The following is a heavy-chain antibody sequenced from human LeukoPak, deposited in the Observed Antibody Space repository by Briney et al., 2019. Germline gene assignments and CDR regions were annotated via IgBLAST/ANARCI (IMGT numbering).Heavy chain of an antibody. CDR1: GGSISSYY. CDR2: IYYSGST. CDR3: ARGRLLNWFDP. D-gene: IGHD5-12*01. J-gene: IGHJ5*02. Sequence: SETLSLTCTISGGSISSYYWSWIRQPPGKGLEWIGYIYYSGSTNYNPSLKSRVTISVDTSKNQFSLKLNSVTAADTAVYYCARGRLLNWFDPWGQGTLVTVSS. V-gene: IGHV4-59*12.